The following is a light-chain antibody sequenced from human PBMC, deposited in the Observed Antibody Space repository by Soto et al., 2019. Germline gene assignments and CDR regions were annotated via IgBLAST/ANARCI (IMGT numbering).Light chain of an antibody. CDR1: QYINTR. Sequence: EIVLTQSPATLSSFPSDRVSLXXRASQYINTRLAWYQHRPGQAPRXLIYQTSIRAAGSPARFSASGAGTDFTLTISDVQPEDFALYYCHQRHSWPRTFGQGTKVDIK. V-gene: IGKV3-11*01. J-gene: IGKJ1*01. CDR2: QTS. CDR3: HQRHSWPRT.